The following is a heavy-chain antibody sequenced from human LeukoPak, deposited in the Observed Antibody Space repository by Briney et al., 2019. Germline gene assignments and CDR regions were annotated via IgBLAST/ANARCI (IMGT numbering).Heavy chain of an antibody. J-gene: IGHJ6*02. Sequence: GASVKVSCKASGYTFTSYGISWVRQAPGQGLEWMGWISAYNGNTNYAQKLQGRVTMTTDTSTSTAYMELRSLRSDDTAVYYCARDLTTVTTWYCCYGMDVWGQGTTVTVSS. CDR3: ARDLTTVTTWYCCYGMDV. CDR1: GYTFTSYG. CDR2: ISAYNGNT. D-gene: IGHD4-17*01. V-gene: IGHV1-18*01.